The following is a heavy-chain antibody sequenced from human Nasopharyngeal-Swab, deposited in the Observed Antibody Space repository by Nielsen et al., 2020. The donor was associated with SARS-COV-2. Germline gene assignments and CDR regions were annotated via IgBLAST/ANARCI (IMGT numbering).Heavy chain of an antibody. CDR1: GYSVSSNSAA. D-gene: IGHD6-19*01. CDR3: ARESASSGWSDDAFDI. CDR2: TYYRSKWYN. Sequence: SETLSLTCAISGYSVSSNSAAWNWIRQSPSRGLEWLGRTYYRSKWYNDYAVSVKSRITINPDTSKNQFSLQLNSVTPEDTAVYYCARESASSGWSDDAFDIWGQGTMVTVSS. V-gene: IGHV6-1*01. J-gene: IGHJ3*02.